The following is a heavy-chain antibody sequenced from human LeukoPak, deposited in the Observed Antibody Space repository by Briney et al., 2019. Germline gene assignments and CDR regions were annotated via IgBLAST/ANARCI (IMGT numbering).Heavy chain of an antibody. Sequence: PGGSLRLSCAASGVMFRTYGMQWVRQSPGKGLEWVAVIWYDGTNKYYIDSVKGRFTISRDNPKNTLYLQMNSLRADDTAVLFCARGQHSPDYWGQGTLVTVSS. V-gene: IGHV3-33*01. D-gene: IGHD2-15*01. CDR1: GVMFRTYG. CDR3: ARGQHSPDY. J-gene: IGHJ4*02. CDR2: IWYDGTNK.